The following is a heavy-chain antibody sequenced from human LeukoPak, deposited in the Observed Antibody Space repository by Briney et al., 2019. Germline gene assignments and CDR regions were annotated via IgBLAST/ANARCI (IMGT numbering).Heavy chain of an antibody. Sequence: GGSLRLSCAASGFTVSSNYMSWVRQAPGKGLEWVSVIYSGGSTYYADSVKGRFTISRDNSKNTLYLQMNSLRAEDTAVYYCARGKGGYDSLYYSYGMDVWGQGTTVTLSS. CDR1: GFTVSSNY. J-gene: IGHJ6*02. CDR3: ARGKGGYDSLYYSYGMDV. D-gene: IGHD5-12*01. CDR2: IYSGGST. V-gene: IGHV3-53*01.